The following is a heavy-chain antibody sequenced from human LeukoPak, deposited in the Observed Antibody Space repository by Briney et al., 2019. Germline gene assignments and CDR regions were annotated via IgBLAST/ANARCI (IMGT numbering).Heavy chain of an antibody. Sequence: GGSLRLSCAASGFTFSSYAMSWVRQAPGKGLEWVSAISGSGGSTYYADSVKGRFTISRDNSKNTLYLQMNSLRAEDTAVYYCARLGAAAGAFDYWGQGTLVTVSS. CDR1: GFTFSSYA. CDR3: ARLGAAAGAFDY. V-gene: IGHV3-23*01. J-gene: IGHJ4*02. CDR2: ISGSGGST. D-gene: IGHD6-13*01.